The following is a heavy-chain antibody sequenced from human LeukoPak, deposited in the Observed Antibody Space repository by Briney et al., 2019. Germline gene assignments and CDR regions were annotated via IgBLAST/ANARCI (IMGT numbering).Heavy chain of an antibody. J-gene: IGHJ4*02. D-gene: IGHD3-22*01. CDR1: GFPFSRGA. V-gene: IGHV3-64*01. CDR2: ISSNGGTT. Sequence: VPPGGALRPSCAAPGFPFSRGAIHWGRPAPGEGLEYVSAISSNGGTTHYGNSVKGRFTISRDNSKNTLYLQMGSLRAEDMAVYFCARSSGYGYYFDYWGQGTLVTVSS. CDR3: ARSSGYGYYFDY.